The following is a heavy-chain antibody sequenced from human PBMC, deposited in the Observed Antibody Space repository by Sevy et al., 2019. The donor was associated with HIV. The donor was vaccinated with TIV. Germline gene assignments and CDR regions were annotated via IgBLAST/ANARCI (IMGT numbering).Heavy chain of an antibody. J-gene: IGHJ4*02. CDR2: FDPEDGET. V-gene: IGHV1-24*01. D-gene: IGHD3-22*01. CDR3: ATTKDYYDSSGSPFDY. Sequence: ASVKVSCKVSGYTLTQLSMHWVRQAPGKGLEWMGSFDPEDGETLYAQIFQGRVTMTEDTSTDTAYMALSSLRSEDTAIYYCATTKDYYDSSGSPFDYWGQGTLVTVSS. CDR1: GYTLTQLS.